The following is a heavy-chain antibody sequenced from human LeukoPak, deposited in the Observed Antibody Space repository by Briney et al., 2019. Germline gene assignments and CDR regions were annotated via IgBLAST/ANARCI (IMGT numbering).Heavy chain of an antibody. Sequence: SETLSLTCTVSGGSISITSYYWGWIRQPPGKGLEWIGSMYSSGSTYYNPSLKSRVTISVDTSKNQFSLKLSPVTAADTAVYYCAREGSGYDSNPFDYWGQGTLVTVSS. CDR1: GGSISITSYY. J-gene: IGHJ4*02. D-gene: IGHD5-12*01. CDR3: AREGSGYDSNPFDY. CDR2: MYSSGST. V-gene: IGHV4-39*07.